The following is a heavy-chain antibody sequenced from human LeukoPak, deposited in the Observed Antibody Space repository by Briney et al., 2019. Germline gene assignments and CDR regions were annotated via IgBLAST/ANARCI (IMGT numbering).Heavy chain of an antibody. Sequence: GQSLRLSCTASGFTFSSYAMSWVRQAPGKGLEWVSGITGSADYTHHADPVKGRFTISRDDSKNTLFLQMNSLRVEDTALYYCARAYGNSGYYQLPIDNWGQGTLVTVSS. CDR1: GFTFSSYA. V-gene: IGHV3-23*01. D-gene: IGHD3-22*01. CDR3: ARAYGNSGYYQLPIDN. J-gene: IGHJ4*02. CDR2: ITGSADYT.